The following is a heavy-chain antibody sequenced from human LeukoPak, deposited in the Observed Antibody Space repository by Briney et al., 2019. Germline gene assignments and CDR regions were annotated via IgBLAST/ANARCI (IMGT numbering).Heavy chain of an antibody. CDR3: AKDLPKYSSGWYEGPAFDY. CDR1: GYTFTSYG. D-gene: IGHD6-19*01. Sequence: ASVKVSCKASGYTFTSYGISWVRQAPGQGLEWMGWISAYNGNTNYAQKLQGRVTMTTDTSTSTAYMELRSLRSDDTAVYYCAKDLPKYSSGWYEGPAFDYWGQGTLVTVSS. CDR2: ISAYNGNT. J-gene: IGHJ4*02. V-gene: IGHV1-18*01.